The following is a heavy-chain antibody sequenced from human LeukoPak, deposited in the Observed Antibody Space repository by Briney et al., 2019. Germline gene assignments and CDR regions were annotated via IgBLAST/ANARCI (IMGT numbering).Heavy chain of an antibody. CDR2: IKQDGNEK. D-gene: IGHD2-15*01. CDR1: GFTFNNFW. V-gene: IGHV3-7*03. Sequence: GGSLRLSCAASGFTFNNFWMSWVRQAPGKGLEWVANIKQDGNEKYYMDSVKGRFTISRDNAKNSLYLQMNSLRAEDTALYYCAKDRASGGGYYFDYWGQGTLVTVSS. CDR3: AKDRASGGGYYFDY. J-gene: IGHJ4*02.